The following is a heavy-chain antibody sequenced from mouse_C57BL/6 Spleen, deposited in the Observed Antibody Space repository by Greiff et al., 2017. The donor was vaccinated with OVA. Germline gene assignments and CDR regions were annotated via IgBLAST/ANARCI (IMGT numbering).Heavy chain of an antibody. Sequence: VQLQQSGPELVKPGASVKISCKASGYTFTDYYMNWVKQSHGKSLEWIGDINPNNGGTSYNQKFKGKATLTVDKSSSTAYMELRSLTSEDSAVYYCTRERGFAYRGQGTLGTVSA. J-gene: IGHJ3*01. CDR2: INPNNGGT. CDR1: GYTFTDYY. CDR3: TRERGFAY. V-gene: IGHV1-26*01.